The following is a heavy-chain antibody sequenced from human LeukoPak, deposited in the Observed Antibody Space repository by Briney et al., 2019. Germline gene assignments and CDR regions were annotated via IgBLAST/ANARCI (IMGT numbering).Heavy chain of an antibody. CDR1: GFIFRSHG. J-gene: IGHJ4*02. Sequence: GGSLRLSCAGSGFIFRSHGMIWVRQAPGRGLEWVSYISSSGSTTYYADSVKGRFTISRDNAKNSLYLQMNSLRAEDTAVYYCAREVYSGYDIFDYWGQGTLVTVSS. CDR2: ISSSGSTT. D-gene: IGHD5-12*01. CDR3: AREVYSGYDIFDY. V-gene: IGHV3-48*03.